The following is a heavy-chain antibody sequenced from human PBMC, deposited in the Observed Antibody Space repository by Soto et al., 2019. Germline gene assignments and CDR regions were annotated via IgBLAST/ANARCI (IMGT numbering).Heavy chain of an antibody. CDR1: GYTFISYV. Sequence: QVQLVQSGAEEKKPGASVKVSCKASGYTFISYVMHWVRQAPGQRLEWMGWINVGNGNTKYSQKFQGRVTITRDTSASTAYRELSSLRSEDTAVDYWARDWSMDVWGQGTTVTVSS. V-gene: IGHV1-3*05. CDR2: INVGNGNT. CDR3: ARDWSMDV. J-gene: IGHJ6*02.